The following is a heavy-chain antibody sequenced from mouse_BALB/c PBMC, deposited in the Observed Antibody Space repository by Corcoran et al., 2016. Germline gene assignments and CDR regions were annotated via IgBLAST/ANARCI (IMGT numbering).Heavy chain of an antibody. V-gene: IGHV9-3-1*01. CDR3: ARAPVDCYAMDY. CDR1: GYTFTNYG. CDR2: INTYTGEP. J-gene: IGHJ4*01. Sequence: QIQLVQSGPELKKPGETVKISCKASGYTFTNYGMNWVKQAPGKGLKWMGWINTYTGEPTYAEDFKGRFAFSLETSASTAYLQINNLKKEETATYLCARAPVDCYAMDYWGEGTSVTGCS.